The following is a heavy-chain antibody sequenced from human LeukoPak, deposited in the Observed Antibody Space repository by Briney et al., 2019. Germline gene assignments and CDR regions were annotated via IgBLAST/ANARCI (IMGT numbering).Heavy chain of an antibody. J-gene: IGHJ6*03. Sequence: SETLSLTCAVYGGSFSGYYWSWIRQPPGKGLEWIGEINHSGSTNYNPSLKSRVTISVDTCKNQFSLKLSSVTAADTAVYYCARVMLKTSGWYVYYYYVDVWGKGTTVTVSS. CDR2: INHSGST. CDR3: ARVMLKTSGWYVYYYYVDV. V-gene: IGHV4-34*01. CDR1: GGSFSGYY. D-gene: IGHD6-19*01.